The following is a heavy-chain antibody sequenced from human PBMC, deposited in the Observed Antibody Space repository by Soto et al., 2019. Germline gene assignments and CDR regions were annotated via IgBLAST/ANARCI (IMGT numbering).Heavy chain of an antibody. CDR2: IYHTGTT. CDR1: GDSISSSTYY. V-gene: IGHV4-39*01. D-gene: IGHD6-6*01. J-gene: IGHJ4*02. Sequence: PSETLSLTCTVSGDSISSSTYYWGWIRPPPGKGLARIGGIYHTGTTYYNPSLKRRVTISVDTSKNQFSLKLSSVTAADTAVYYCARPYFSSSSMFDYWGQGTLVTVSS. CDR3: ARPYFSSSSMFDY.